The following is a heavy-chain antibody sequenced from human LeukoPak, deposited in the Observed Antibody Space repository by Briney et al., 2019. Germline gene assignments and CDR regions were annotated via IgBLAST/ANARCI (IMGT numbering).Heavy chain of an antibody. CDR3: ARDTQNGDSAFDP. CDR2: IYYSGST. J-gene: IGHJ5*02. V-gene: IGHV4-59*12. D-gene: IGHD4-17*01. CDR1: GGSISSYY. Sequence: PSETLSLTCTVSGGSISSYYWSWIRQPPGKGLEWIGYIYYSGSTNYNPSLKSRVTISVDTSKNQFSLKLSSVTAADTAVYYCARDTQNGDSAFDPWGQGTLVTVSS.